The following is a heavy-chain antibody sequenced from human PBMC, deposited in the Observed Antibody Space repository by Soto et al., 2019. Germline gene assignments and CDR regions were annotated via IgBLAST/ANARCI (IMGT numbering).Heavy chain of an antibody. CDR1: GFTFSDYY. CDR2: ISSSSSYT. Sequence: PWGFRRLFCGASGFTFSDYYISWIRQAPWKGLEWVSYISSSSSYTNYADYVKGLFTISRDNDKNSLYLQMNSLRAEDTAVYYCARISGGSLYYFDYWGQGTMVPVYS. CDR3: ARISGGSLYYFDY. D-gene: IGHD2-15*01. V-gene: IGHV3-11*06. J-gene: IGHJ4*02.